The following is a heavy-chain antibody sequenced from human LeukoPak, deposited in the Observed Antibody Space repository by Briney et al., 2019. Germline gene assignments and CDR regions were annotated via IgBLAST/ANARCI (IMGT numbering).Heavy chain of an antibody. V-gene: IGHV3-30*04. CDR1: GFTFSSYT. D-gene: IGHD3-3*01. Sequence: GRSLRLSCAASGFTFSSYTMHWVRQAPGKGLGWVALISYDGSNKYYADSVKGRFTISRDTSKNTLYLQMNSLRAEDTAVYYCARVFTPNLIFPRQKNAFDIWGQGTMVTVSS. CDR2: ISYDGSNK. J-gene: IGHJ3*02. CDR3: ARVFTPNLIFPRQKNAFDI.